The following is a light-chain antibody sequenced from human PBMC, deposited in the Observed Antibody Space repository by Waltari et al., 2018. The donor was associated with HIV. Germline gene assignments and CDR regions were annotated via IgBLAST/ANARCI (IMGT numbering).Light chain of an antibody. V-gene: IGLV1-36*01. CDR2: YKD. J-gene: IGLJ3*02. CDR1: HSNIGNNA. CDR3: ASWDDRLNGWV. Sequence: QSVLTQPPSLSEAPRQRVTISCSGSHSNIGNNAVNWYQQLPGKAPKLLIYYKDLLPSGVSDRFSGSRSGTSASLAISGLQSEDEAHYYCASWDDRLNGWVFGGGTQLTVL.